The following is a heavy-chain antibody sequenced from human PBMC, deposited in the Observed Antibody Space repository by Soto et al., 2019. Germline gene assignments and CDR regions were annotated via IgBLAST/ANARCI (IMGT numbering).Heavy chain of an antibody. J-gene: IGHJ4*02. Sequence: KTSETLSLTCTVSGGSISSGGYYWSWIRQHPGKGLEWIGYIYYSGSTYYNPSLKSRVTISVDTSKNQFSLKLSSVTAADTAVYYCARDRRSYAIDYWGQGTLVTVSS. CDR3: ARDRRSYAIDY. CDR2: IYYSGST. CDR1: GGSISSGGYY. V-gene: IGHV4-31*03. D-gene: IGHD1-26*01.